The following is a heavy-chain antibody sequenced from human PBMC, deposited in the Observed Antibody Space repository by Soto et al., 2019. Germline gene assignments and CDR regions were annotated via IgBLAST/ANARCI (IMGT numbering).Heavy chain of an antibody. J-gene: IGHJ6*02. CDR1: GGTFSSYA. V-gene: IGHV1-69*13. Sequence: SVKVSCKASGGTFSSYAISWVRQAPGQGLEWMGGIIPIFGTANYAQKFQGRVTITADESTSTAYMELSSLRSEATAVYYCASGGGGYDLFYSYGMDVWGQGTTVTVSS. D-gene: IGHD5-12*01. CDR2: IIPIFGTA. CDR3: ASGGGGYDLFYSYGMDV.